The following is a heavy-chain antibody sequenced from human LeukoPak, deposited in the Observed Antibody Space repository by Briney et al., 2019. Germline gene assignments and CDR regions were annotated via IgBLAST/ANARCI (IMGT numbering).Heavy chain of an antibody. CDR1: GFIFSYYG. D-gene: IGHD1-1*01. V-gene: IGHV3-33*01. CDR3: ARWGGTRQCYFDY. Sequence: GGSLRLSCAVSGFIFSYYGFHWVRQAPGKGLEWVAVTRFDGSIKQYADSVKGRFTISRDDSKNTLYLQMNFLKSEDTAVYYCARWGGTRQCYFDYWGQGTIVTVSS. J-gene: IGHJ4*02. CDR2: TRFDGSIK.